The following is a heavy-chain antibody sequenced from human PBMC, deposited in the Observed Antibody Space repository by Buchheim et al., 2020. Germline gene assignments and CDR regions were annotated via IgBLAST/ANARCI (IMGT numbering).Heavy chain of an antibody. J-gene: IGHJ6*02. Sequence: EVQLLESGGGLVQPGGSLRLSCAASGFTFSSYAMSWVRQAPGKGLEWVSAISGSGGSTYYADSVKGRFTISRDNSKNTLYLQMNSLRAEDTAVYYCASSSPYYGSGSSQTYYYYGMDVWGQGTT. V-gene: IGHV3-23*01. D-gene: IGHD3-10*01. CDR1: GFTFSSYA. CDR2: ISGSGGST. CDR3: ASSSPYYGSGSSQTYYYYGMDV.